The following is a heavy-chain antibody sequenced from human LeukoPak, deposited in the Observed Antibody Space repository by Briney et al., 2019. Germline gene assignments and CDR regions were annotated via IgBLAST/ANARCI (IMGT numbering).Heavy chain of an antibody. D-gene: IGHD6-6*01. CDR2: IYRSGTT. CDR3: ARYTATTYSSSSDWFDP. CDR1: GDSISGSY. V-gene: IGHV4-4*09. J-gene: IGHJ5*02. Sequence: SETLSLTCTVSGDSISGSYWSWIRQPPGKGLEWVGYIYRSGTTSYNPALKSRVTMAVDTSKNQFSLNLDSVTAADTAVYYCARYTATTYSSSSDWFDPWGQGTLVTVSS.